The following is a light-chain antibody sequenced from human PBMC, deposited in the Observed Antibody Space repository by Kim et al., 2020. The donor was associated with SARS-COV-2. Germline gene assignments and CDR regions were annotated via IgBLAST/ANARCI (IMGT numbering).Light chain of an antibody. CDR2: QDS. V-gene: IGLV3-1*01. Sequence: VAPGQTASITCSGDKVGDKYACWYQQKPGQSPVLVIYQDSKRPSGIPERFSGSNSGNTATLTISGTQAMDEADYYCQAWDSSTVVFGGGTQLTVL. CDR1: KVGDKY. CDR3: QAWDSSTVV. J-gene: IGLJ2*01.